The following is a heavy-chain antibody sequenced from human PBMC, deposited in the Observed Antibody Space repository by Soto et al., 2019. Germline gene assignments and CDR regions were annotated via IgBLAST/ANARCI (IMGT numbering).Heavy chain of an antibody. CDR1: GGSTTSDY. V-gene: IGHV4-59*01. Sequence: PSETLSLTCTVSGGSTTSDYWSWIRQPPGKGLEWLGYILHSLGAKYNPSLGSRGTISLDTSKNQLSLSLRSVTAADTAIYFCVRDLNGSGDYWGQGTLVTVSS. D-gene: IGHD3-10*01. J-gene: IGHJ4*02. CDR2: ILHSLGA. CDR3: VRDLNGSGDY.